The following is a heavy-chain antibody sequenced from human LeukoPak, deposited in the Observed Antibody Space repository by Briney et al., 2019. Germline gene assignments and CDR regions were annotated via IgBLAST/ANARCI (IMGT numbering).Heavy chain of an antibody. CDR2: IAGSYNVI. V-gene: IGHV3-48*01. J-gene: IGHJ4*02. Sequence: GGSLRLSCAASGFTFSAYSMNWVRQAPGKGLEWVSYIAGSYNVIEYADSVKGRFTISRDNAKNSLFLQMTSLRAEDTAVYYCASDYIFAFNYWSQGALVTVSS. CDR3: ASDYIFAFNY. CDR1: GFTFSAYS.